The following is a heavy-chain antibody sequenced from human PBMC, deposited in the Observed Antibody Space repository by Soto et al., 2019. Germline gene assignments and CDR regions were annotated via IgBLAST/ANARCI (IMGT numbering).Heavy chain of an antibody. CDR2: IIPTLDIV. J-gene: IGHJ6*02. D-gene: IGHD5-18*01. CDR1: GGTFNSHT. CDR3: ARDERGYNYVSDYGLDV. V-gene: IGHV1-69*08. Sequence: QVQLVQSGAELKKPGSSVKVSCEASGGTFNSHTIIAWVRPAPGQGPEWMGRIIPTLDIVDYAQKFQDRVTITADRPTNTAFMELRSLVSEDTAVYYCARDERGYNYVSDYGLDVWGQGTMVTVS.